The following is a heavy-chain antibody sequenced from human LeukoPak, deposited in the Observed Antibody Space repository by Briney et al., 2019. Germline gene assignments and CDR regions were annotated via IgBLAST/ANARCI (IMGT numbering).Heavy chain of an antibody. CDR1: GFTFRDYD. J-gene: IGHJ4*02. Sequence: GGSLRLSCAASGFTFRDYDMSWIRQAPGKGLEWVSYISSSSSYTNYADSVKGRFTISRDNAKNSVYLQMNSLRAEDTAVYYCARWSGAGGYFDSWGQGTLVTVSS. CDR2: ISSSSSYT. V-gene: IGHV3-11*03. CDR3: ARWSGAGGYFDS. D-gene: IGHD3-3*01.